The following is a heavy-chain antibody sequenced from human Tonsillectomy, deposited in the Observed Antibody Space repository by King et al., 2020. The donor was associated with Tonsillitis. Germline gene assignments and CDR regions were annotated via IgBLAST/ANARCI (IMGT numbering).Heavy chain of an antibody. CDR2: ISYDGSNK. CDR3: AKGIWKLPRYTLLNEAFDI. J-gene: IGHJ3*02. Sequence: QVQLVESGGGVVQPGRSLRLSCAASGFTFSSYGMHWVRQAPGKGLEWVAVISYDGSNKYYADSVKGRFTISRDNSKNTLFLQMNSLRAEDTAVYYCAKGIWKLPRYTLLNEAFDIWGKGTMVTVSS. CDR1: GFTFSSYG. V-gene: IGHV3-30*18. D-gene: IGHD2-15*01.